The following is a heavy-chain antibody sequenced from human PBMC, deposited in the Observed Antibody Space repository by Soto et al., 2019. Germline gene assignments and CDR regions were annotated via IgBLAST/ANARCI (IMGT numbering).Heavy chain of an antibody. V-gene: IGHV1-2*04. CDR3: ARGLVVPAESYYYYGMDV. Sequence: ASVKVSCKASGYTFTGYYMHWARQAPGQGLEWMGWINPNSGGTNYAQKFQGWVTMTRDTSISTAYMELSRLRSDDTAVYYCARGLVVPAESYYYYGMDVWGQGTTVTVSS. CDR2: INPNSGGT. CDR1: GYTFTGYY. J-gene: IGHJ6*02. D-gene: IGHD2-2*01.